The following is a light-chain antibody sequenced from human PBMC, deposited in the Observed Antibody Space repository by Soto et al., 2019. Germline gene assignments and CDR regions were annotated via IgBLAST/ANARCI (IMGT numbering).Light chain of an antibody. V-gene: IGKV1-5*01. Sequence: DIQMTQSPSTLSASVGDRVTITSRASHSISSWLAWYQQKPGKAPKLLIYDASSLESGVPSRFSGSGSGAEFTLTISSLQPDDFATYYCQQYNSYSEEFGQGTKVDIK. CDR1: HSISSW. J-gene: IGKJ1*01. CDR2: DAS. CDR3: QQYNSYSEE.